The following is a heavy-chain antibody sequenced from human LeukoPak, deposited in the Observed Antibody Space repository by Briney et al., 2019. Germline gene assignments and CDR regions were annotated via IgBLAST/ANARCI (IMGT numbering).Heavy chain of an antibody. CDR2: ISGSGGST. CDR3: AKITGVSPYYMDV. V-gene: IGHV3-23*01. CDR1: GFTLRSYV. J-gene: IGHJ6*03. D-gene: IGHD7-27*01. Sequence: GGSLRLSCAASGFTLRSYVMSWVRQAPGKGLEWVSAISGSGGSTYYADSVKGRFTISRDNSKDTLYLQMNSLRVEDTAVYYCAKITGVSPYYMDVWGKGTTVTISS.